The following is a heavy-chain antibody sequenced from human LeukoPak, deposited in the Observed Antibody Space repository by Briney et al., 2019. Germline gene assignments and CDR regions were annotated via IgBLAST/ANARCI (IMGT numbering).Heavy chain of an antibody. CDR3: ASYNQRLSSWFFEL. Sequence: GGSRRLSCAVSGFIVNNKYITWVRQAPGKGLDWVSVIYEGGNSDYADSVKGRFSVSRDDSKNTVYLQMNSLRAEDTALYYCASYNQRLSSWFFELWGRGTLVTVSS. J-gene: IGHJ2*01. D-gene: IGHD6-25*01. V-gene: IGHV3-53*01. CDR1: GFIVNNKY. CDR2: IYEGGNS.